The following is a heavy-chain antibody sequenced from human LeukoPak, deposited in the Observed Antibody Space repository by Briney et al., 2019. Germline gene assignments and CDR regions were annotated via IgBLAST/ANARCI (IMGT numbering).Heavy chain of an antibody. CDR2: INHSGST. Sequence: SETLSLTCAVYGGSFSGYHWSWIRQPPGKGLEWIGEINHSGSTNYNPSLKSRVTISVDTSKNQFSLKLSSVTAADTAVYYCARGPYCSGGSCYLIYYFDYWGQGTLVTVSS. V-gene: IGHV4-34*01. CDR1: GGSFSGYH. J-gene: IGHJ4*02. D-gene: IGHD2-15*01. CDR3: ARGPYCSGGSCYLIYYFDY.